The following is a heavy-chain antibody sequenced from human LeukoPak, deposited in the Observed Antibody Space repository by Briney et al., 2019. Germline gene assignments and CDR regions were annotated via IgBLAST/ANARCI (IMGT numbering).Heavy chain of an antibody. CDR1: GFIFSGYG. Sequence: TGTSLRLSCAASGFIFSGYGMHWVRQAPGKGLEWVALMSHDGNYKHYADSVKGRFTISRDNSKNTLYLQMNSLRAEDTAVYYCAKYFYDYSYYGMDVWGQGTTVTVSS. J-gene: IGHJ6*02. CDR3: AKYFYDYSYYGMDV. CDR2: MSHDGNYK. D-gene: IGHD2/OR15-2a*01. V-gene: IGHV3-30*18.